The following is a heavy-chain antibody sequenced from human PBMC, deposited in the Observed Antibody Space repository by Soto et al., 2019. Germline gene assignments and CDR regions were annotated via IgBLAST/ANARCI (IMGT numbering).Heavy chain of an antibody. V-gene: IGHV3-13*01. CDR2: IGTAGDT. CDR1: GFTFSSYD. D-gene: IGHD2-15*01. J-gene: IGHJ3*02. Sequence: GGSLRLSCAASGFTFSSYDMHWVRQATGKGLEWVSAIGTAGDTYYPGSVKGRFTISRENAKNSLYLQMNSLRAGDTAVYYCARELIYCSGGSCYSQAFDIWGQGTMVTVSS. CDR3: ARELIYCSGGSCYSQAFDI.